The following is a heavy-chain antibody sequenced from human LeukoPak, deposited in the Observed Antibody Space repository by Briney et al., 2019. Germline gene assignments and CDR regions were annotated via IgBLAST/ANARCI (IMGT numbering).Heavy chain of an antibody. D-gene: IGHD1-26*01. J-gene: IGHJ2*01. CDR3: GGSYWGADYWYFDL. CDR2: IYYSGST. Sequence: PSETLSLTCTVSGGSISSSSYYRGWIRQPPGKGLEWIGSIYYSGSTYYNPSLKSRVTISVDTSKNQFSLKLSSVTAADTAVYYCGGSYWGADYWYFDLWGRGTLVTVSS. CDR1: GGSISSSSYY. V-gene: IGHV4-39*01.